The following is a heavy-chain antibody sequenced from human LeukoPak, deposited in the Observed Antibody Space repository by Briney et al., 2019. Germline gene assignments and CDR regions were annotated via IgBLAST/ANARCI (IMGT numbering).Heavy chain of an antibody. CDR3: ARGPYYYGSGSYSGRRSSWFDP. Sequence: SETLSLTCAVYGGSFSGCYWSWIRQPPGKGLEWIGEINHSGSTNYNPSLKSRVTISVDTSKNQFSLKLSSVTAADTAVYYCARGPYYYGSGSYSGRRSSWFDPWGQGTLVTVSS. CDR2: INHSGST. CDR1: GGSFSGCY. D-gene: IGHD3-10*01. V-gene: IGHV4-34*01. J-gene: IGHJ5*02.